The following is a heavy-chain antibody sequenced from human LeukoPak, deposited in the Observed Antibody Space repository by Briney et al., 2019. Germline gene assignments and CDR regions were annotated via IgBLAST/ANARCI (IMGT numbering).Heavy chain of an antibody. CDR3: ATDVNGGYFNY. D-gene: IGHD5-12*01. CDR2: IKQDESEK. CDR1: GFNFSSYA. Sequence: PWGSLRLSCTASGFNFSSYAMTWVRQAPGKGLEWVANIKQDESEKYYADSVKGRFTISRDNAKNSLYLQMNSLRAEDTAVYYCATDVNGGYFNYWGLGMLVTVSS. J-gene: IGHJ4*02. V-gene: IGHV3-7*01.